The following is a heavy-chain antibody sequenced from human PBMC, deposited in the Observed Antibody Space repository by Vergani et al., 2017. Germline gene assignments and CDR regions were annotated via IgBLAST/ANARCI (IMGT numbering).Heavy chain of an antibody. Sequence: QVQLVQSGAEVKKPGASVKVSCKASGYTFTSYYMHWVRQAPGQGLEWMGIINPSGGSTNYAKKFQGRVTMTRDTSTSTVYMELSSLRSEDTAVDYCARGGYYYDSSGTPNYWGQGTLVTVSS. D-gene: IGHD3-22*01. CDR1: GYTFTSYY. J-gene: IGHJ4*02. CDR2: INPSGGST. CDR3: ARGGYYYDSSGTPNY. V-gene: IGHV1-46*01.